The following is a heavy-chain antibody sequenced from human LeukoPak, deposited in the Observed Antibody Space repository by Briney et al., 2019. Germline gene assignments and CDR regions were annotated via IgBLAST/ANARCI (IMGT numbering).Heavy chain of an antibody. CDR2: IRYDGSNK. V-gene: IGHV3-30*02. Sequence: GGSLRLSCAASGFTFSSYGMHWVRQAPGKGLEWVAFIRYDGSNKYHADSVKGRFTISRDNSKNTLYLQMNSLRAEDTAVYYCARDRSSIFGVAIGYYFDYWGQGTLVTVSS. CDR3: ARDRSSIFGVAIGYYFDY. J-gene: IGHJ4*02. D-gene: IGHD3-3*01. CDR1: GFTFSSYG.